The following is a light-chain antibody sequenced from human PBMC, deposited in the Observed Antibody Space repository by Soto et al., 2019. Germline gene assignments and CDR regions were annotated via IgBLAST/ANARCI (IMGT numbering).Light chain of an antibody. J-gene: IGLJ1*01. CDR1: SSDVGRYNY. V-gene: IGLV2-14*01. CDR2: EVS. Sequence: QSVLTKHASMTGSPTQSIPLSCTRASSDVGRYNYAPWYQLHPGKAPKLIIYEVSNRPSGVSNRFSGSKXANTASLTSSGHRAEEEADYYSSAYTIRTAYVFGDGTNVTVL. CDR3: SAYTIRTAYV.